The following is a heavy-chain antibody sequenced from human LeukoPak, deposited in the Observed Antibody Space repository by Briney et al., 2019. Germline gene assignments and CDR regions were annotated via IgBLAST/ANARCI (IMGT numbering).Heavy chain of an antibody. CDR3: ARDSRRYSVYSSGWSKKPYFDY. Sequence: GGSLRLSCAASGFTFSSYWMSWVRQAPGKGLEWVANIKKDGSEKYYVDSVKGRFTISRDNAKTSLYLQMNSLRAEDTAVYYCARDSRRYSVYSSGWSKKPYFDYWGQGTLVTVSS. CDR2: IKKDGSEK. D-gene: IGHD6-19*01. V-gene: IGHV3-7*01. CDR1: GFTFSSYW. J-gene: IGHJ4*02.